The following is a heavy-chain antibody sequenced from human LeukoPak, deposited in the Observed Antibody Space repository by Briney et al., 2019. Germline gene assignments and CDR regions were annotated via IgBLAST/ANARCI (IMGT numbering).Heavy chain of an antibody. CDR3: ARDLYGSGSYEWFDP. J-gene: IGHJ5*02. V-gene: IGHV4-4*07. CDR2: IYTSGST. D-gene: IGHD3-10*01. CDR1: GGSISSYY. Sequence: SETLSLTCTVSGGSISSYYWSWIRQPAGKGLEWIGRIYTSGSTNYNPSLKSRVTMSVDTSKNQFSLKLSSVTAADTAVYYCARDLYGSGSYEWFDPWGQGTLVTVSS.